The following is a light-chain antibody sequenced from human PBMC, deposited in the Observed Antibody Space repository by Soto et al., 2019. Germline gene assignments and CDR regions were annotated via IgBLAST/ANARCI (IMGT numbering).Light chain of an antibody. V-gene: IGKV3-15*01. J-gene: IGKJ5*01. Sequence: EIVLTQSPATLSVSPGERVTLSCRASQSFSSKLAWYQQKPGQAPRLLIYGASIRATDIPARFSGSGSGTEFTLTISRLQSEDFAIFYCQQYSNWPYTFGQGTRLEI. CDR1: QSFSSK. CDR2: GAS. CDR3: QQYSNWPYT.